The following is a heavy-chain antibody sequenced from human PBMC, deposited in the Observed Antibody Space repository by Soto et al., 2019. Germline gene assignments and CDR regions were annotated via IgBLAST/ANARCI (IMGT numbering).Heavy chain of an antibody. CDR3: ARDFRSRDGYNVYYYYYYVMDV. D-gene: IGHD5-12*01. J-gene: IGHJ6*02. CDR1: GFTFSSYA. CDR2: ISYDGSNK. V-gene: IGHV3-30-3*01. Sequence: GGYLRLSCAASGFTFSSYAMHWVRQAPGKGLEWVAVISYDGSNKYYADSVKGRFTISRDNSKNTLYLQMNSLRAEDTAVYYCARDFRSRDGYNVYYYYYYVMDVWGQGTTVTVSS.